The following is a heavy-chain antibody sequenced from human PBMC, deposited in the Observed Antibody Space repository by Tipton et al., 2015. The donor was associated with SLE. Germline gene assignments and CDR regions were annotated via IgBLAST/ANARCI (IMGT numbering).Heavy chain of an antibody. D-gene: IGHD2-2*01. J-gene: IGHJ4*02. Sequence: TLSLICTVSGFSITSGYYWGWIRQPPGKGLEWIGSIYHNGNTYYNPSLESRFTISVDTSKNQFFLKLTSTTAADTAVYYCATSSTLDSWGQGTLVTVSS. CDR2: IYHNGNT. CDR3: ATSSTLDS. V-gene: IGHV4-38-2*02. CDR1: GFSITSGYY.